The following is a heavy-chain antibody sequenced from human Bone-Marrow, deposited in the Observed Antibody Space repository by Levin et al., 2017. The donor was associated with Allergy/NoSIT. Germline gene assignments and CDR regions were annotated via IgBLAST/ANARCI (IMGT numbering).Heavy chain of an antibody. V-gene: IGHV3-48*01. CDR2: ISSSSSTI. CDR3: ARDTIFGVVIYYGMDV. CDR1: GFTFSSYS. D-gene: IGHD3-3*01. J-gene: IGHJ6*02. Sequence: GGSLRLSCAASGFTFSSYSMNWVRQAPGKGLEWVSYISSSSSTIYYADSVKGRFTISRDNAKNSLYLQMNSLRAEDTAVYYCARDTIFGVVIYYGMDVWGQGTTVTVSS.